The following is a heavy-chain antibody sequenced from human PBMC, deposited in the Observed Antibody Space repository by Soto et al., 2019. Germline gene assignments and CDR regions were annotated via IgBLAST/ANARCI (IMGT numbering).Heavy chain of an antibody. D-gene: IGHD2-21*02. CDR2: IHAGNGNT. Sequence: SVKVSCKASGYTFSSFPIHWVRQAPGQRLEWMGWIHAGNGNTQFSERFQGRVTSTRDTSASIAYMELSSLISEDTAVYYCARDLDTSSAPGTAGLYGMDVWG. CDR3: ARDLDTSSAPGTAGLYGMDV. CDR1: GYTFSSFP. J-gene: IGHJ6*02. V-gene: IGHV1-3*01.